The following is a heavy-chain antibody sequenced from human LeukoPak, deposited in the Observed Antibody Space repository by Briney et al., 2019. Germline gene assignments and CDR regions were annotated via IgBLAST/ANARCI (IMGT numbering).Heavy chain of an antibody. J-gene: IGHJ6*03. Sequence: SETLSLTCTVSGGSISSYYWSWIRQPPGKGLEWIAYIYDSGSTNSNPSLKSRVTISAETSKNEFSLKLSSVTAADTAVYYCATLGFCSGGSCPYYLYYMDVWGKGTTVTVSS. CDR2: IYDSGST. V-gene: IGHV4-59*08. CDR3: ATLGFCSGGSCPYYLYYMDV. CDR1: GGSISSYY. D-gene: IGHD2-15*01.